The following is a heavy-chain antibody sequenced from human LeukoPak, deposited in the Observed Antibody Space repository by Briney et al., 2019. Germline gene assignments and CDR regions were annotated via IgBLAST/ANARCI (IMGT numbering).Heavy chain of an antibody. J-gene: IGHJ4*02. D-gene: IGHD3-16*02. CDR3: ARGMERYDYVWGSYPRGGNFDY. CDR2: INPNSGGT. Sequence: ASVKVSCKASGYTFTGYYMHWVRQAPGQGLEWMGWINPNSGGTNYAQKFLGRVTMTRDTSISTAYLELSRLRSDDTAVYYWARGMERYDYVWGSYPRGGNFDYWGQGTLVTVSS. V-gene: IGHV1-2*02. CDR1: GYTFTGYY.